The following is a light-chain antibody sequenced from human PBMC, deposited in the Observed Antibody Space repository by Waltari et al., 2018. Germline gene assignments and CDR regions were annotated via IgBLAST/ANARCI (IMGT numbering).Light chain of an antibody. Sequence: DIQMTQSPSTLPASVGDSVTITCRTSQNINSWLAWYQQKAGKAPKLLIYKASSLEIGVPSRFSGSGAGTEVTLTITSLQPDDFATYFCQHYNNYSPWTFGQGTKVEVK. CDR2: KAS. V-gene: IGKV1-5*03. CDR3: QHYNNYSPWT. J-gene: IGKJ1*01. CDR1: QNINSW.